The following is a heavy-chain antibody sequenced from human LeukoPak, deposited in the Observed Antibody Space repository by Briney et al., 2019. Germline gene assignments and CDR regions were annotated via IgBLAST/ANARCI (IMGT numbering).Heavy chain of an antibody. CDR1: GFTFSSYG. V-gene: IGHV3-30*03. CDR3: ASPDYYDSSGRVDAFDI. J-gene: IGHJ3*02. D-gene: IGHD3-22*01. Sequence: GGSLRLSCAASGFTFSSYGMHWVRQAPGKGLEWVAVISYDGSNKYYADSVKGRFTISRDNSKNTLYLQMNSLRAEDTAVYYCASPDYYDSSGRVDAFDIWGQGTMVTVSS. CDR2: ISYDGSNK.